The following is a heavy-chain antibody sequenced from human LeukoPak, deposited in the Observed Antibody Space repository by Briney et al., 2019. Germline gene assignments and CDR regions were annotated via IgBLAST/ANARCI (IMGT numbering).Heavy chain of an antibody. CDR1: GYTFTHHG. D-gene: IGHD1-26*01. Sequence: ASVTVSCKASGYTFTHHGISWVRQAPGQGLEWMGWISCYNGDTKFGRKFQGRVTMSKDTSTTTAYMELTGLTSDDTAVYYCMRDPTNTSGRYAYFDFWGQGTLVTVSS. J-gene: IGHJ4*02. CDR2: ISCYNGDT. CDR3: MRDPTNTSGRYAYFDF. V-gene: IGHV1-18*01.